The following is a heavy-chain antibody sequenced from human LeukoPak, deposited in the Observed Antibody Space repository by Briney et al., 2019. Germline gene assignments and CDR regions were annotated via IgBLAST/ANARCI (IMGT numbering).Heavy chain of an antibody. CDR1: GFTFSSYA. Sequence: GGSLRLSCAASGFTFSSYAMSWVRQAPGKGLEWVSAVSGSGGSTYYADSVKGRFTISRDNSKNTLYLQMNSLRAEDTAVYYCXXXXXXXYXDSSDYYCDYWGQGTLVTVSS. CDR3: XXXXXXXYXDSSDYYCDY. D-gene: IGHD3-22*01. V-gene: IGHV3-23*01. CDR2: VSGSGGST. J-gene: IGHJ4*02.